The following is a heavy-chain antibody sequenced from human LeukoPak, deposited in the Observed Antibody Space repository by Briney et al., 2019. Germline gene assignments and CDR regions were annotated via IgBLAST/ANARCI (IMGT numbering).Heavy chain of an antibody. J-gene: IGHJ4*02. CDR3: TTDLDSKYYDSSGYYAY. D-gene: IGHD3-22*01. CDR2: IKSKTDGGTT. V-gene: IGHV3-15*01. CDR1: GFTFSNAW. Sequence: GGSLRLSCAASGFTFSNAWMSWVRQAPGKGLEWVGRIKSKTDGGTTDYAAPVKGRFTISRDDSKNTLYLQTNSLKTEDTAVYYCTTDLDSKYYDSSGYYAYWGQGTLVTVSS.